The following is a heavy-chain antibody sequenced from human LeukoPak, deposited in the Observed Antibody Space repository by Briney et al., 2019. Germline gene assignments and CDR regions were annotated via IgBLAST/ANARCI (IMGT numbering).Heavy chain of an antibody. CDR1: GGSIGSSSYY. D-gene: IGHD3-16*01. CDR3: TRLMYYDYVWGSYPLGPFDY. Sequence: SETLSLTCTVSGGSIGSSSYYWGWIRQPPGKGLEWIGSINYSGSTYYNPSLKSRVTISVDTSKNQVSLKLNSVTAADTAVYYCTRLMYYDYVWGSYPLGPFDYWGQGTLVTVSS. CDR2: INYSGST. J-gene: IGHJ4*02. V-gene: IGHV4-39*01.